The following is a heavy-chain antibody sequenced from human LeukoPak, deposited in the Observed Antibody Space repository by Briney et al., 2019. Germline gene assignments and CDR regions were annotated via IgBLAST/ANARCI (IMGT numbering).Heavy chain of an antibody. D-gene: IGHD4-11*01. CDR2: ISGSGGST. Sequence: GGSLRLSCAASGFTFSSYAMSWVRQAPGKGLEWVSAISGSGGSTYYADSVKGRFTISRDNSKNTLYLQMNSLRAEDTAVYYRAKALHMTTVTPDAFDIWGQGTMVTVSS. V-gene: IGHV3-23*01. CDR3: AKALHMTTVTPDAFDI. CDR1: GFTFSSYA. J-gene: IGHJ3*02.